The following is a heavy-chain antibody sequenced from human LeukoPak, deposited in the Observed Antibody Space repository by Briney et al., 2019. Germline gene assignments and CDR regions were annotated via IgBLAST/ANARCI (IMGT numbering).Heavy chain of an antibody. V-gene: IGHV4-34*01. Sequence: SETLSLTCAVYGGPFSGYYWIWISQPPGKGLEWIGEINHSGSTNYHPSLKSRVTRSLDTSKNQFSLKLSSVDAADTALYYWARGFRRRVVVVPAAQYYFDYWGQGTLVTVSS. CDR3: ARGFRRRVVVVPAAQYYFDY. CDR2: INHSGST. D-gene: IGHD2-2*01. J-gene: IGHJ4*02. CDR1: GGPFSGYY.